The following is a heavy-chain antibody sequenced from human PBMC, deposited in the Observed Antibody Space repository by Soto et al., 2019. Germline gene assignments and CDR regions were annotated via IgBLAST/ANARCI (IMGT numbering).Heavy chain of an antibody. CDR2: IIPIFGAA. CDR3: ARFERGQWLVPERNWFEP. V-gene: IGHV1-69*01. CDR1: GGTFSSYA. D-gene: IGHD6-19*01. Sequence: QVQLVQSGAEVKKPGSSVKVSCKASGGTFSSYAISWVRQAPGQGLEWMGGIIPIFGAANYAQKFQGRVTITADEPTSTAYMELIILKHENTAVYYCARFERGQWLVPERNWFEPLGQGTLVTVSS. J-gene: IGHJ5*02.